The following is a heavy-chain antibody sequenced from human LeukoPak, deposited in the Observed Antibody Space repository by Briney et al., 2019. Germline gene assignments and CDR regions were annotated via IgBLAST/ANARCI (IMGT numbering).Heavy chain of an antibody. J-gene: IGHJ4*02. CDR2: IYYSGST. CDR1: GFSFSDAW. Sequence: GSLRLSCAASGFSFSDAWMNWIRQPPGKGLEWIGYIYYSGSTNYNPSLKSRVTISIDTSKNQFSLKLSSVTAADTAVYYCARIQWLVRFDYWGQGTLVTVSS. V-gene: IGHV4-59*01. CDR3: ARIQWLVRFDY. D-gene: IGHD6-19*01.